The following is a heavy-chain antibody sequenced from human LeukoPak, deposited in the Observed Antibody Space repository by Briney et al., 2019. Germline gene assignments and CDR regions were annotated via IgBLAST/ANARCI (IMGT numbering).Heavy chain of an antibody. CDR3: AKDSRQAQWLALDS. V-gene: IGHV3-7*03. CDR1: GFTFSNYW. J-gene: IGHJ4*02. D-gene: IGHD6-19*01. Sequence: GGSLRLSCAASGFTFSNYWMSWVRQAPGKGLEWVANIKQDGGEKYYVDSVKGRFTISRDNAMNSLCLQMNSLKAEDTAVYYCAKDSRQAQWLALDSWGQGTPVTVSS. CDR2: IKQDGGEK.